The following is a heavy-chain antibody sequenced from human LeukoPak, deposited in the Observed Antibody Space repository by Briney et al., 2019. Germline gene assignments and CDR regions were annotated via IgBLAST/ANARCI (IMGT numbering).Heavy chain of an antibody. CDR1: GFTFSSYS. D-gene: IGHD2-21*02. V-gene: IGHV3-21*01. CDR3: ARLAYCGGDCSSFDY. Sequence: PGGSLRLSCAASGFTFSSYSMNWVRQAPGKGLEWVSSISSSSSYIYYADSVKGRFTISRDNAKNSLYLQMNSLRAEDTAVYYCARLAYCGGDCSSFDYWGQGTLVTVSS. CDR2: ISSSSSYI. J-gene: IGHJ4*02.